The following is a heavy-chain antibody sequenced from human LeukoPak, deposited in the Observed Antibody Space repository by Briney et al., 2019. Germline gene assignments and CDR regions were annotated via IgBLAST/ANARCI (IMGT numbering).Heavy chain of an antibody. J-gene: IGHJ6*02. CDR3: TRGLGGRGYYYYGMDV. CDR2: IWYDGSNK. Sequence: PGGSLRLSCAASGFTFSDYYMTWIRQAPGKGLEWVAVIWYDGSNKYYADSVKGRFTISRDNSKNTLSLQMNSLRAEDTDVYYCTRGLGGRGYYYYGMDVWGQGTTVTVSS. D-gene: IGHD3-10*01. V-gene: IGHV3-33*08. CDR1: GFTFSDYY.